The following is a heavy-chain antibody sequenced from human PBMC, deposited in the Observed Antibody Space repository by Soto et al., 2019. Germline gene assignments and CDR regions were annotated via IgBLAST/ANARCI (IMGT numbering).Heavy chain of an antibody. CDR3: TSDPRYYYDSSGPIGG. CDR1: GFTFSNAW. J-gene: IGHJ4*02. D-gene: IGHD3-22*01. Sequence: GGSLRLSCAASGFTFSNAWMNWVRQAPGKGLEWVGRIKSKTDGGTTDYAAPVKGRFTISRDDSKNTLYLQMNSLKTEDTAVYYCTSDPRYYYDSSGPIGGWGQGTLVTVSS. CDR2: IKSKTDGGTT. V-gene: IGHV3-15*07.